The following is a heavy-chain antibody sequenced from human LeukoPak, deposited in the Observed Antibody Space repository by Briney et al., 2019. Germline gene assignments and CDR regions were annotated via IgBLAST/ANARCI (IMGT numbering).Heavy chain of an antibody. V-gene: IGHV5-51*01. CDR1: GYTFTTYW. Sequence: GESLKISCKGSGYTFTTYWIAWVRQMPGKGLEWMGIIYPGDSDPRYSPSFQGQVTISADKSISTAYLQWSSLEASDSAMYYCVRHGLGSSLFGFDYWGQGTLVTVSS. J-gene: IGHJ4*02. CDR2: IYPGDSDP. CDR3: VRHGLGSSLFGFDY. D-gene: IGHD6-13*01.